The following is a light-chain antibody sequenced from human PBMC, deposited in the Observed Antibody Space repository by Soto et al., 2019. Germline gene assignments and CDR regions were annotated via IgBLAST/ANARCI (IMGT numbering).Light chain of an antibody. V-gene: IGKV3-11*01. Sequence: FVVTQSPDTLSLSPGETATPSCRASQSVSSSVAWYQHKPGQSPRLVVYSGYKRSPGIPARFSGSGSGTDFTLTISSLESDDFAIYYCQQRYSWLRVFGPGTKVDIK. CDR3: QQRYSWLRV. CDR1: QSVSSS. CDR2: SGY. J-gene: IGKJ1*01.